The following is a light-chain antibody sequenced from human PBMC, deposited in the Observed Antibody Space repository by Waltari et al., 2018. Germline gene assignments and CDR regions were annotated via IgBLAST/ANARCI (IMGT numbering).Light chain of an antibody. CDR1: GSNIGAGYD. CDR2: GST. CDR3: QSYDTTLSVV. V-gene: IGLV1-40*01. Sequence: QSVLTQPPSVSGAHGQRVTISCTGSGSNIGAGYDVHWYQQLPRAAPKLLIYGSTSRPLGVPDRFFCSTSGTSAFLAITGLQAEDEADYYCQSYDTTLSVVFGGGTKLTVL. J-gene: IGLJ3*02.